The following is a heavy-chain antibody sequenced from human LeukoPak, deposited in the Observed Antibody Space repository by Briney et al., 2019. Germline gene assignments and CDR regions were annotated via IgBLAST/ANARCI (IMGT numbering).Heavy chain of an antibody. J-gene: IGHJ4*02. Sequence: SETLSLTCTVSGDSINNYYWGWIRQPAGKGLEWIGRIYSSGNTNYNPSLKSRVTMSVDTSKNQFSLKLSSVTAADTAVYYCARDSIVKGLYYFDYWGQGILVTVSS. V-gene: IGHV4-4*07. D-gene: IGHD2/OR15-2a*01. CDR1: GDSINNYY. CDR2: IYSSGNT. CDR3: ARDSIVKGLYYFDY.